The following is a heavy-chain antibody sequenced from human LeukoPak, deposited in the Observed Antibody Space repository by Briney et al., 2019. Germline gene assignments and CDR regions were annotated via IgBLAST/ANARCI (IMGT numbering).Heavy chain of an antibody. V-gene: IGHV1-24*01. Sequence: ASVKVSCKVSGYTLTELSMHWVRQAPGKGLEWMGGFDPEDGETIYARKFQGRVTMTEDTSTDTAYMELSSLRSEDTAVYYCATYAKGVWFGENNWFDPWGQGTLVTVSS. CDR3: ATYAKGVWFGENNWFDP. CDR2: FDPEDGET. J-gene: IGHJ5*02. CDR1: GYTLTELS. D-gene: IGHD3-10*01.